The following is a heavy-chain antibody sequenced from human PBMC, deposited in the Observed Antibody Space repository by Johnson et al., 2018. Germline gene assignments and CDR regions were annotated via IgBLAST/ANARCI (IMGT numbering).Heavy chain of an antibody. D-gene: IGHD3-22*01. V-gene: IGHV4-34*01. Sequence: QVQLQQWGAGLLKPSETLSLTCAVYGGSFSGYYWSWIRQPPGKGLEWIGEINHSGSTNYNPSLKRRVTISVDTSKHQFSLKLSSGTAADTAVYYCARRDTYYYDSSGYYDAFDIWGQGTMVTVSS. CDR1: GGSFSGYY. CDR2: INHSGST. J-gene: IGHJ3*02. CDR3: ARRDTYYYDSSGYYDAFDI.